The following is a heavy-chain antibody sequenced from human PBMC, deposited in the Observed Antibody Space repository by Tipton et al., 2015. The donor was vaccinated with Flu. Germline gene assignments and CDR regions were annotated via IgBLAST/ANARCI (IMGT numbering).Heavy chain of an antibody. CDR2: IYYSGST. D-gene: IGHD2-2*01. CDR1: GGSISSSSYY. CDR3: ARRSLEYQLLFGAFDI. J-gene: IGHJ3*02. Sequence: TLSLTCTVSGGSISSSSYYWGWIRQPPGKGLEWIGSIYYSGSTYYNPSLKSRVTISVDTSKNQFSLKLGSVTAADTAVYYCARRSLEYQLLFGAFDICGQGTMVTVSS. V-gene: IGHV4-39*01.